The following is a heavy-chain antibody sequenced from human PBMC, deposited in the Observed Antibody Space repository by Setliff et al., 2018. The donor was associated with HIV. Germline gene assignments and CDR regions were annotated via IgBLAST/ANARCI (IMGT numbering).Heavy chain of an antibody. J-gene: IGHJ6*01. CDR2: IYYNGNT. V-gene: IGHV4-39*07. Sequence: SETLSLTCSVSGASISSNSYYWGWIRQPPGKGLEWVGSIYYNGNTFYNQSLQSRVTISLDTSKNQFSLKLSSVTAADTAVYYCARDNSYYYGSGSHYWYGMDVWGQGTTVTVSS. D-gene: IGHD3-10*01. CDR3: ARDNSYYYGSGSHYWYGMDV. CDR1: GASISSNSYY.